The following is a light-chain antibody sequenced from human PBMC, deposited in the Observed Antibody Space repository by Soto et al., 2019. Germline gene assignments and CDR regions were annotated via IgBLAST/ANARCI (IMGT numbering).Light chain of an antibody. CDR2: DAS. Sequence: EVVLTQSPATLSLSPEDRATLSCRANHSVSIDFAWYQQKPGQAPRLLIYDASNRATGIPARFSGSGSGTDFTLTISSLEPEDFAVYYCQHRHNFGPGTKVDIK. CDR1: HSVSID. V-gene: IGKV3-11*01. J-gene: IGKJ3*01. CDR3: QHRHN.